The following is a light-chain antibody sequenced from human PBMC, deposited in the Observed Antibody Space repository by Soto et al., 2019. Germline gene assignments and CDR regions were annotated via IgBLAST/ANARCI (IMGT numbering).Light chain of an antibody. CDR1: QSVSNT. CDR2: AAS. V-gene: IGKV3-20*01. Sequence: EIVVTQSPATISVSPGERAALSCRASQSVSNTLAWYQQKPGQAPMLLISAASRRATGLPDRFSGSGSGTDLTLTISRLEPEDFAVYYCQHYGTSFAFGQGTRLEIK. CDR3: QHYGTSFA. J-gene: IGKJ5*01.